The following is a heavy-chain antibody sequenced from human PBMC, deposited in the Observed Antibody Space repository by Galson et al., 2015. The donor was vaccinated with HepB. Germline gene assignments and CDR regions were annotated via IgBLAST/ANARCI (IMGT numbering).Heavy chain of an antibody. CDR3: ARTAVPVAVAGTRDAFDL. D-gene: IGHD6-19*01. CDR1: GYTFTSYA. J-gene: IGHJ3*01. CDR2: INAGNGNT. V-gene: IGHV1-3*01. Sequence: SVKVSCKASGYTFTSYAMHWVRKAPGQRLEWMGWINAGNGNTKYSQKFQGRVTITRDTSASTAYMELSSLRSEDTAVYYCARTAVPVAVAGTRDAFDLWGQGTMVTVSS.